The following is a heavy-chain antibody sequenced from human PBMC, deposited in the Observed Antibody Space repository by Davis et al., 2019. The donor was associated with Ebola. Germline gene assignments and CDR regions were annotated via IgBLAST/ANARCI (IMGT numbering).Heavy chain of an antibody. CDR2: IKQDGSEK. J-gene: IGHJ4*02. D-gene: IGHD3-9*01. Sequence: GSSLNISCASSEFTFSRYWMSWVRQAPGKGLEWVANIKQDGSEKYYVDSLKGRFTISRDNAKNSLYLQMNSLRAEDTAVYYCAREVFRYFDSRGPQDYWGQGTLVTVSS. CDR1: EFTFSRYW. CDR3: AREVFRYFDSRGPQDY. V-gene: IGHV3-7*01.